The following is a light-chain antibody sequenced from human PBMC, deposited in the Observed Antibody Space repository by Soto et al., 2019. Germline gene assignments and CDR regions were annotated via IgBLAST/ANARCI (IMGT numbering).Light chain of an antibody. CDR3: QAWDTSTYVV. Sequence: SYELTQPPSVSVSPGQTASITCSGDKLGDKYACWYQQKPGQSPVLVICQDSKRPSGIPERFSGSNSGNTATLTISGTQAMDEADYYCQAWDTSTYVVFGGGTKVTVL. J-gene: IGLJ2*01. CDR2: QDS. CDR1: KLGDKY. V-gene: IGLV3-1*01.